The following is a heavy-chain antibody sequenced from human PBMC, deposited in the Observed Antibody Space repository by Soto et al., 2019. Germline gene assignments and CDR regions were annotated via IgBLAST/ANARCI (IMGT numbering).Heavy chain of an antibody. CDR3: GRGRSGELVVFY. CDR2: ISPNSGGT. V-gene: IGHV1-2*02. D-gene: IGHD1-7*01. CDR1: GYTSTGYH. J-gene: IGHJ4*02. Sequence: QVQLVQSGAEVKKSGASVKVSCKASGYTSTGYHIHWVRQAPGQGFEWMGEISPNSGGTKYAQKFQGRVTMTRDTSTSTVYMELNNLSPDDTAVYYCGRGRSGELVVFYWGQGTLVTVYS.